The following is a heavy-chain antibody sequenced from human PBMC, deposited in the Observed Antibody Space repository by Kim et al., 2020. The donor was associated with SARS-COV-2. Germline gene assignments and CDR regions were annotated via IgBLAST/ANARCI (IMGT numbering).Heavy chain of an antibody. V-gene: IGHV1-3*01. J-gene: IGHJ4*02. D-gene: IGHD3-10*01. Sequence: YSQKFQGRVTITRDTSASTAYMELSSLRSEDTAVYYCATYGSGSFYAGGYWGQGTLVTVSS. CDR3: ATYGSGSFYAGGY.